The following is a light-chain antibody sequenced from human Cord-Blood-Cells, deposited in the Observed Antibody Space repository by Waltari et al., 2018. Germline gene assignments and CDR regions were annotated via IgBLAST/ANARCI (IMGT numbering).Light chain of an antibody. CDR3: QSYDSSLSGSV. Sequence: QSVLTQPPSVSGAPGQRVTISCTGSSSNIGAGYDVHWYQQLPETAPKLLIYGNSNRPSGVPDRFSGSKSGTSAPLAITGLQAEDEADYYCQSYDSSLSGSVFGGGTKLTVL. CDR2: GNS. J-gene: IGLJ2*01. V-gene: IGLV1-40*01. CDR1: SSNIGAGYD.